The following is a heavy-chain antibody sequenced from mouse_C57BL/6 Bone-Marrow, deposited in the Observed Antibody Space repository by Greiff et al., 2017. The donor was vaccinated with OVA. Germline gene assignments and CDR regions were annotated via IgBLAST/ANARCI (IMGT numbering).Heavy chain of an antibody. CDR3: AREEYPYYFDY. D-gene: IGHD2-10*02. J-gene: IGHJ2*01. Sequence: EVKLQESGPGLVKPSQSLSLTCSVTGYSITSGYYWNWIRQFPGNKLEWMGYISYDGSNNYNPSLKNRISITRDTSKNQFFLKLNSVTTEDTATYYCAREEYPYYFDYWGQGTTLTVSS. V-gene: IGHV3-6*01. CDR1: GYSITSGYY. CDR2: ISYDGSN.